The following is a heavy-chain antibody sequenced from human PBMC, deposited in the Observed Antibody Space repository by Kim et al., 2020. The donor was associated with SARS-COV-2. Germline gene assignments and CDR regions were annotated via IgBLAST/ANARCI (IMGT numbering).Heavy chain of an antibody. Sequence: SETLSLTCAVSGGSISSSNWWSWVRQPPGKGLEWIGEIYHSGSTNYNPSLKSRVTISVDKSKNQFSLKLSSVTAADTAVYYCARDRGAPEYSSGWYGGHYYYYGMDVWGQGTTVTVSS. CDR2: IYHSGST. D-gene: IGHD6-19*01. CDR1: GGSISSSNW. CDR3: ARDRGAPEYSSGWYGGHYYYYGMDV. V-gene: IGHV4-4*02. J-gene: IGHJ6*02.